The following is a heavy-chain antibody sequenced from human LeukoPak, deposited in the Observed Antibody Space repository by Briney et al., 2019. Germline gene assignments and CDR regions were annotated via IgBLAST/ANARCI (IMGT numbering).Heavy chain of an antibody. D-gene: IGHD2-21*02. V-gene: IGHV3-33*01. J-gene: IGHJ4*02. CDR1: GFTFSSYG. CDR3: ARSHRLLLPDY. CDR2: IWYDGSEK. Sequence: PSGGSLRVSCEASGFTFSSYGMHWVRQAPGKGLEWVAVIWYDGSEKYYGDSVKGRFTISRDNSKNMLYLQMSSLRAEDTALYYCARSHRLLLPDYWGQGTLVTVSS.